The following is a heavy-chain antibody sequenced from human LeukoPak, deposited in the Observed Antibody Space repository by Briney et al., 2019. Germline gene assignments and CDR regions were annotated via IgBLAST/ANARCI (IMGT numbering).Heavy chain of an antibody. CDR3: ARRTSIAVTGTPAFDI. V-gene: IGHV3-21*01. Sequence: GGSLRLSCAASGFTFSSYSMNWVRQAPGKGLEWVSSISGGSTYIYQADSVKGRFTISRDNAKNSLYLQMNSLRAEDTAVYYCARRTSIAVTGTPAFDIWGQGTMVTVSS. CDR1: GFTFSSYS. J-gene: IGHJ3*02. D-gene: IGHD6-19*01. CDR2: ISGGSTYI.